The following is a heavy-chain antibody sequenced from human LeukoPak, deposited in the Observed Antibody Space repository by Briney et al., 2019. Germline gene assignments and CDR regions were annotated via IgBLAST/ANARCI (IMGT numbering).Heavy chain of an antibody. CDR2: IYYSGST. CDR3: ARWCHGGNPDDAFDI. D-gene: IGHD2-15*01. J-gene: IGHJ3*02. Sequence: SETLSLTCTVSGGSISSYYWSWIRQPPGKGLEWIGYIYYSGSTNYNPSLKSRVTISVDTSKNQFSLKLSSVTAADTAVYYCARWCHGGNPDDAFDIWGQGTMVTVSS. V-gene: IGHV4-59*08. CDR1: GGSISSYY.